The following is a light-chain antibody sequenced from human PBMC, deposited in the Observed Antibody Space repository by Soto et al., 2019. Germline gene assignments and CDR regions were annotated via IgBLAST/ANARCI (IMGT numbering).Light chain of an antibody. CDR3: QEYGFSSIE. CDR2: GAS. CDR1: PSVSGSN. V-gene: IGKV3-20*01. J-gene: IGKJ5*01. Sequence: EIVMTQSPGTLSVSPGERATLSCRASPSVSGSNLAWYQQKPGQAPRLVIYGASSRATGIPDRFSGGGSGTDFTITIRRLEPEDFAVYYCQEYGFSSIEFGQGTRLEIK.